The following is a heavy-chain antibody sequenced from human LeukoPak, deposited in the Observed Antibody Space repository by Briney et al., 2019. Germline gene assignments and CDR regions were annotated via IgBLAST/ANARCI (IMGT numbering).Heavy chain of an antibody. J-gene: IGHJ6*02. D-gene: IGHD3-22*01. CDR1: GITFSGYW. Sequence: GGSLRLSCPVSGITFSGYWVHWVRQAPGKGLEWVSVIYTAGTTYYADSVKGRFTISRDNSQNTLYLQMNSLRAEDTAVYYCAKDNYYDSSGYYVFLYGMDVWGQGTTVTVSS. CDR3: AKDNYYDSSGYYVFLYGMDV. CDR2: IYTAGTT. V-gene: IGHV3-53*01.